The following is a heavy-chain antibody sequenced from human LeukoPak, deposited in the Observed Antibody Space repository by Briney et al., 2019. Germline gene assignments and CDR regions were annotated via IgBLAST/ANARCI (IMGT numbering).Heavy chain of an antibody. J-gene: IGHJ5*01. Sequence: GGSLRLSCAASGFTFSSYWMHWVRQTPGKGLMWVARIKSGGSTIYADSVQGRFTISRDNAKNTVYLQMNSLRVDDTAIYYCTRAITYFYGSVTYDWFDSWGQGTRVTVSS. CDR1: GFTFSSYW. CDR3: TRAITYFYGSVTYDWFDS. CDR2: IKSGGST. D-gene: IGHD3-10*01. V-gene: IGHV3-74*01.